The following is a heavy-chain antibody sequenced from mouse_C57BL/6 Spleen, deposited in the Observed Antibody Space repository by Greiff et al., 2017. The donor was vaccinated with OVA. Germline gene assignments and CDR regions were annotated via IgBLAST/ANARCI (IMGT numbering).Heavy chain of an antibody. D-gene: IGHD2-4*01. J-gene: IGHJ3*01. CDR2: FHPYNDDT. V-gene: IGHV1-47*01. CDR1: GYTFTTYP. CDR3: ARGDYDGAWFAY. Sequence: VKLMESGAELVKPGASVKMSCKASGYTFTTYPIEWMKQNHGKSLEWIGNFHPYNDDTKYNEKFKGKATLTVEKSSSTVHLELSRLTSDDSAVYYCARGDYDGAWFAYWGQGTLVTVSA.